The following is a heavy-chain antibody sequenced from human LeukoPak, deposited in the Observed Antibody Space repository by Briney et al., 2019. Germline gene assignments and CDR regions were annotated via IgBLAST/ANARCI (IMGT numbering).Heavy chain of an antibody. D-gene: IGHD3-22*01. Sequence: PGGSLRLSCAASGFTFSNAGMNWVRQAPGKGLEWVSYISSSGTNIYYADSVKGRFTISRDNAKNSLYLQMNSLRAEDTAVYYCARSSSTYYYDTSSHYWGQGTLVTVSS. J-gene: IGHJ4*02. CDR2: ISSSGTNI. CDR3: ARSSSTYYYDTSSHY. V-gene: IGHV3-48*04. CDR1: GFTFSNAG.